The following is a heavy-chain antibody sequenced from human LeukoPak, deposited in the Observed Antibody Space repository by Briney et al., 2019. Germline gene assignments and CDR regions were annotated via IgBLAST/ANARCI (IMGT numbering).Heavy chain of an antibody. D-gene: IGHD3-16*02. V-gene: IGHV3-30*04. CDR2: ISYDGSNK. J-gene: IGHJ4*02. CDR3: ARLSAQGY. Sequence: ERSLRLSCAASGFTFSYYAMYWVRQAPGTGLEWVAVISYDGSNKYYVDSVKGRFTISRDNSKNTLYLLMNSLRVEDTAVYYCARLSAQGYWGQGTLVTVSS. CDR1: GFTFSYYA.